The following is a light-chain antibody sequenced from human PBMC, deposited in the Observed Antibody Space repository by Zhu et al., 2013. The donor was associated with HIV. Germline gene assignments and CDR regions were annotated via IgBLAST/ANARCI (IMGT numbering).Light chain of an antibody. CDR1: QSVSSN. V-gene: IGKV3-15*01. CDR2: EAS. Sequence: EIVMTQSPATLSVSPGERATLSCRASQSVSSNLAWYQQKPGQAPRLLIYEASTRATGIPARFSGSGSGTEFTLTISSLQPEDFATYYCQQYNTYPLTFGQGTRLDIK. J-gene: IGKJ5*01. CDR3: QQYNTYPLT.